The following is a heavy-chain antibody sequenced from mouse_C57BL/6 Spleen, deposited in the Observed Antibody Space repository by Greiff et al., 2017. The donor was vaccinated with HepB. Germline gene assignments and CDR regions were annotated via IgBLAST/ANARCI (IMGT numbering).Heavy chain of an antibody. CDR3: AGRHYGSSDAMDY. CDR2: IYPGDGDT. V-gene: IGHV1-82*01. CDR1: GYAFSSSW. J-gene: IGHJ4*01. Sequence: QVQLKQPGPELVKPGASVKISCKASGYAFSSSWMNWVKQRPGKGLEWIGRIYPGDGDTNYNGKFKGKATLTADKSSSTAYMQLSSLTSEDSAVYFCAGRHYGSSDAMDYWGQGTSVTVSS. D-gene: IGHD1-1*01.